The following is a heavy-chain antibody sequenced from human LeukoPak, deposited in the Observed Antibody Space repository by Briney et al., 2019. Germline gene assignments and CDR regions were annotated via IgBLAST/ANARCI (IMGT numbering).Heavy chain of an antibody. J-gene: IGHJ5*02. Sequence: PSETLSLTCTVSGGSISSYYWSWIRQPPGKGLEWIGYIYYSGSTNYNPSLKSRVTISVDTSKNQLSLKLSSVTAADTAVYYCARGSYDSSGYYYGSWFDPWGRGTLVTVSS. CDR1: GGSISSYY. D-gene: IGHD3-22*01. CDR3: ARGSYDSSGYYYGSWFDP. V-gene: IGHV4-59*01. CDR2: IYYSGST.